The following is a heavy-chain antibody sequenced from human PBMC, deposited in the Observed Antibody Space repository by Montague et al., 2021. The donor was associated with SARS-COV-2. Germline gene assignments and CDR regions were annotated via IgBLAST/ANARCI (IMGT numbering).Heavy chain of an antibody. CDR2: ISSSSSYI. Sequence: SLRLSFAVSGFTFSSYSMNWVRQAPGKGLEWVSSISSSSSYIYYADSVKGRFTISRDNAKNSLYLQMNSLRAEDTAVYYCARDPGESYFDYWGQGTLVTVSS. CDR1: GFTFSSYS. D-gene: IGHD3-10*01. J-gene: IGHJ4*02. V-gene: IGHV3-21*01. CDR3: ARDPGESYFDY.